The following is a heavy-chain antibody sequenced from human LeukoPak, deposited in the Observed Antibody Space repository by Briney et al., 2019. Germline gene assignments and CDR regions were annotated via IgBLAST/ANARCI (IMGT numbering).Heavy chain of an antibody. Sequence: GESLKISCKGSGYSFTSYWIGWVRQMPGKGLEWMGIIYPGDSDTRYSPSFQGQVTISADKSISTAYLQWSSLKASDTAMYYCARLRPCSSTSCYRRDYYYYYGMDVWGQGTTVTVSS. CDR3: ARLRPCSSTSCYRRDYYYYYGMDV. D-gene: IGHD2-2*02. CDR1: GYSFTSYW. CDR2: IYPGDSDT. J-gene: IGHJ6*02. V-gene: IGHV5-51*01.